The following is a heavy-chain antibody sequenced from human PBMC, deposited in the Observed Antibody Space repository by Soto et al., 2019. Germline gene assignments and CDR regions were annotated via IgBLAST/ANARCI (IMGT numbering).Heavy chain of an antibody. CDR1: GFTFSSYG. V-gene: IGHV3-30*18. D-gene: IGHD3-10*01. CDR3: AKVRADYYYGSGPFDY. CDR2: ISSDGSNK. Sequence: PGGSLRLSCAASGFTFSSYGMHWVRQAPGKGLEWVALISSDGSNKYYADSVKGRFTISRDNSKNTLYLQMNTLRAEDTAVYYSAKVRADYYYGSGPFDYWGQGTLVTVSS. J-gene: IGHJ4*02.